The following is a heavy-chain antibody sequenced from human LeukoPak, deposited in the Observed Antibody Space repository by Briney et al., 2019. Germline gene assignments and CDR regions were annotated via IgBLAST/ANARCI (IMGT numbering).Heavy chain of an antibody. CDR3: ARGRPHGV. CDR2: MNPKSGNT. V-gene: IGHV1-8*01. Sequence: ASVKVSCKASGYSFSSYDINWVRQATGQGLDLMGLMNPKSGNTGYAQKFQGRVTMTRNTSISTAYMELSSLRSEDTAVYDCARGRPHGVWGKGTTVTVSS. J-gene: IGHJ6*03. CDR1: GYSFSSYD.